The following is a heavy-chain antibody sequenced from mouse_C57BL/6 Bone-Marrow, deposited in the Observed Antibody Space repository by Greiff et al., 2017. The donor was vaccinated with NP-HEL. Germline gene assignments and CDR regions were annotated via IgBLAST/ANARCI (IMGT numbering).Heavy chain of an antibody. Sequence: VQLQQPGAELVRPGTSVKLSCKASGYTFTSYWMHWVKQRPGQGLEWIGVIDPSDSYTNYNQKLKGKTTLTVDNSSSTAYMQLSSLTSEDSAVYYCARKVEGNYAMDYWGQGTSVTVSS. J-gene: IGHJ4*01. V-gene: IGHV1-59*01. CDR2: IDPSDSYT. CDR1: GYTFTSYW. CDR3: ARKVEGNYAMDY. D-gene: IGHD1-1*01.